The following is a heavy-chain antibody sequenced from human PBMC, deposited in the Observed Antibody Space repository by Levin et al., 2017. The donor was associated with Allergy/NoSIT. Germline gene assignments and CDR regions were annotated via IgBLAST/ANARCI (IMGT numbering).Heavy chain of an antibody. CDR1: GFTFSSYG. CDR2: ILYDGSNK. J-gene: IGHJ6*02. V-gene: IGHV3-30*18. CDR3: AKGGDFGVLLSLFASAKEYSGMDG. Sequence: GGSLRLSCAASGFTFSSYGMHWVRQAPGKGLEWVAVILYDGSNKYYADSVKGRFTISRDNSKNTLYLQMNSLRAEDTSVYYCAKGGDFGVLLSLFASAKEYSGMDGWGQGTTVTVSS. D-gene: IGHD3-9*01.